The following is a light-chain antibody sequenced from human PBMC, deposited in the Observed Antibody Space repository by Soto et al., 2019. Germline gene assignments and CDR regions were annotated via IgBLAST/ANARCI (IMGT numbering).Light chain of an antibody. CDR2: DAS. Sequence: EIVLTQSPATLSLSPGERATLSCRASQSVDSYLAWYQQKPGQAPRLLIYDASSRATGIPARFSGSGSGTDFTLNISSLESEDFAVYYCQHRRSWPLAFGGGTKVEIK. J-gene: IGKJ4*01. CDR3: QHRRSWPLA. CDR1: QSVDSY. V-gene: IGKV3-11*01.